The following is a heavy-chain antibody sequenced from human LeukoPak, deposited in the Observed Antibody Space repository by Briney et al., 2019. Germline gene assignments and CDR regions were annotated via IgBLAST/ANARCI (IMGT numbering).Heavy chain of an antibody. V-gene: IGHV3-7*05. D-gene: IGHD1/OR15-1a*01. CDR1: GFTFSDSW. CDR2: IKEDGTGQ. J-gene: IGHJ4*02. Sequence: GGSLRLSCAASGFTFSDSWMTWVRQAPGKGLEWVAHIKEDGTGQYYVDSVRGRFTISRDNAKNSLPLQMNSLRAEDTAVYYCARWNNDWEFDYWGQGTLVSVSS. CDR3: ARWNNDWEFDY.